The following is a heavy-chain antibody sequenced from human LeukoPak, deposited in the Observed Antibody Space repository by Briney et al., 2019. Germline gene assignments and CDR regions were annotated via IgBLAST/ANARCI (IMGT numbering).Heavy chain of an antibody. CDR3: ARDLGYYYGSVDAFDI. V-gene: IGHV4-30-2*01. Sequence: SQTLSLTCAVSGGSISSGGYSWSWIRQPPGKGLEWIGYIYHSGSTYYNPSLKSRVTISVDTSKNQFSLKLSSVTAADTAVYYCARDLGYYYGSVDAFDIWGQGTMVTVSS. CDR2: IYHSGST. CDR1: GGSISSGGYS. J-gene: IGHJ3*02. D-gene: IGHD3-10*01.